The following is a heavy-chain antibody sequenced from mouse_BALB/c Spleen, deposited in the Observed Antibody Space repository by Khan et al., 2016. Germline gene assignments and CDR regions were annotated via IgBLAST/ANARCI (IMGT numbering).Heavy chain of an antibody. CDR3: ARRYYGDY. J-gene: IGHJ2*01. D-gene: IGHD1-1*01. CDR1: GFSIQDTT. Sequence: EVQLQQSGAELVKPGASVKLSCTASGFSIQDTTIHWVRQRPEQGLDWIGRIDPPNDNTKYDPKFQGTATLTSDTSSHTAYLQLHRLTYEDTADYYYARRYYGDYWGQGTTVTVSA. V-gene: IGHV14-3*02. CDR2: IDPPNDNT.